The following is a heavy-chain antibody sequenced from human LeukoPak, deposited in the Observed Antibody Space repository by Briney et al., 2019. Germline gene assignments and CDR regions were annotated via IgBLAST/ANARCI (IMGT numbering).Heavy chain of an antibody. Sequence: QSGGSLRLSCAASGFTFSSYGMHWVRQAPGKGLGWVAVISYDGSNKYYADSVKGRFTISRDNSKNTLYLQMNSLRAEDTAVYYCAKLGLGYCSSTSCRGLDYWGQGTLVTVSS. J-gene: IGHJ4*02. CDR1: GFTFSSYG. D-gene: IGHD2-2*01. V-gene: IGHV3-30*18. CDR3: AKLGLGYCSSTSCRGLDY. CDR2: ISYDGSNK.